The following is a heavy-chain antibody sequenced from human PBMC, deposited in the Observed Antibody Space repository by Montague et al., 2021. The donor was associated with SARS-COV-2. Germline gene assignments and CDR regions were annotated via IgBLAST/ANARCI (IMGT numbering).Heavy chain of an antibody. CDR1: GEPISSSF. CDR2: IYTNGST. D-gene: IGHD2-15*01. CDR3: ACGVVAAPPVVDY. J-gene: IGHJ4*02. V-gene: IGHV4-4*07. Sequence: SETLSLTCSVSGEPISSSFWNWIRHPPGTGLGLMWLIYTNGSTSYNHSLEIRITITVDTSKTQFSLKVNSVTAADTAMYYCACGVVAAPPVVDYWGRGTLVTVSS.